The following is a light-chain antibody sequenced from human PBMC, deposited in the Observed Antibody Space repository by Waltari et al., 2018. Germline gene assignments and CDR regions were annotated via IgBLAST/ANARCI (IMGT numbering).Light chain of an antibody. CDR3: QQYSSFST. CDR2: MAS. CDR1: QIVGTW. J-gene: IGKJ2*01. Sequence: IQMTHPPSTLSSSVGDRVTISCRASQIVGTWLAWYQQKPGKAPKLLIYMASSLESGVPSRFSGSGSGTEFTLTISSLQPDDFATYSCQQYSSFSTFGQGTKV. V-gene: IGKV1-5*03.